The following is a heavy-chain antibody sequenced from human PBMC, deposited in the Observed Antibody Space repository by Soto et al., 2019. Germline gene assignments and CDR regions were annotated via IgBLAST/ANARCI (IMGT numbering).Heavy chain of an antibody. CDR1: GFTVSNNY. Sequence: GGSLRLSCAAASGFTVSNNYMGWVRQAPGKGLEWVSIIYSGGSTYYGDSVKDRFTISRDNSKNTLYLQMNSLRAEDTAVYYCARLTTVTYWYFDLWGRGTLVTVS. V-gene: IGHV3-66*01. D-gene: IGHD4-17*01. CDR2: IYSGGST. J-gene: IGHJ2*01. CDR3: ARLTTVTYWYFDL.